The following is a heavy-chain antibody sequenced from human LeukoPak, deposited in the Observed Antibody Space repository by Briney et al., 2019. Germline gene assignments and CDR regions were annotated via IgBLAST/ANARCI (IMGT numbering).Heavy chain of an antibody. V-gene: IGHV1-46*01. CDR1: GYTSTSYY. CDR2: INPSGGST. D-gene: IGHD1-26*01. CDR3: ARSIVGAQRVFDY. Sequence: ASVKVSCTASGYTSTSYYMHWVRQAPGQGLEWMGIINPSGGSTSYAQKFQGRVTMTRDTSTSTVYMELSSLRSEDTAVYYCARSIVGAQRVFDYWGQGTLVTVSS. J-gene: IGHJ4*02.